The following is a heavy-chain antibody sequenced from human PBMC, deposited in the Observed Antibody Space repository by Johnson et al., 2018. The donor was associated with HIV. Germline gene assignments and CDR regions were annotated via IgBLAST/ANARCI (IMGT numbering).Heavy chain of an antibody. J-gene: IGHJ3*02. Sequence: EVQLVESGGGLVQPGGSMKLSCAASGFTFSGSAMHWVRQASGKGLEWVSAIGTAGDTYYPGSVKGRFTISRENAKNSLYLQMNSLRAGDTAMYYCARDGVYSSPHDAFDIWGQGTMVTVSS. V-gene: IGHV3-13*01. D-gene: IGHD6-13*01. CDR2: IGTAGDT. CDR3: ARDGVYSSPHDAFDI. CDR1: GFTFSGSA.